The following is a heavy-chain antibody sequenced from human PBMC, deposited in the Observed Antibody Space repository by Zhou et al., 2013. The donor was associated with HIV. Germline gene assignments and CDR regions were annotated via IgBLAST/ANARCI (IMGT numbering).Heavy chain of an antibody. CDR2: IIPIFGTA. CDR1: GGTFSSYA. CDR3: ARATVIVVVPAVRIGAFDI. V-gene: IGHV1-69*05. Sequence: QVQLVQSGAEVKKPGSSVKVSCKASGGTFSSYAISWVRQAPGQGLEWMGGIIPIFGTANYAQKFQGRVTITTDESTSTAYMELSSLRSEDTAVYYCARATVIVVVPAVRIGAFDIWGQGTSGHRLL. D-gene: IGHD2-2*01. J-gene: IGHJ3*02.